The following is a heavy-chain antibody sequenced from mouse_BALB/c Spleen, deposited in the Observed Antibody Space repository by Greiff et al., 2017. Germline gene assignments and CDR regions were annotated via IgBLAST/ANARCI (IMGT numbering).Heavy chain of an antibody. CDR3: ARRYDDAMDY. CDR2: ISNGGGST. V-gene: IGHV5-12-2*01. Sequence: EVHLVESGGGLVQPGGSLKLSCAASGFTFSSYTMSWVRQTPEKRLEWVAYISNGGGSTYYPDTVKGRFTISSDNAKNTLYLQMSSLKSEDTAVYYCARRYDDAMDYWGQGTSVTVSS. J-gene: IGHJ4*01. D-gene: IGHD2-12*01. CDR1: GFTFSSYT.